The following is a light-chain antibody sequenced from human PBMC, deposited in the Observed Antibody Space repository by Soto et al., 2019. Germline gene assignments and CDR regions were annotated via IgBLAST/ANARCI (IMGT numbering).Light chain of an antibody. CDR3: QQTYSRT. V-gene: IGKV1-39*01. CDR2: AAS. J-gene: IGKJ1*01. Sequence: DIQLTQSPSSLSASVGDRVSISCRASQTISNYLNWYQQKPGKAPKVLIFAASRLQSGVPSRFSGSGSGIDFTLTITSLQPEDFATYYCQQTYSRTFGQGTKVEI. CDR1: QTISNY.